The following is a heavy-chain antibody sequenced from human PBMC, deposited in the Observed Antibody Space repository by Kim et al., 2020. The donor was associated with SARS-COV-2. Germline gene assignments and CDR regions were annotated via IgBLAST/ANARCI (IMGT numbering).Heavy chain of an antibody. J-gene: IGHJ4*02. CDR3: ANGGPGSPSLFDY. Sequence: YSTAAGRGRVTSSRDNSKNTVFLQMNSLRAEDTAVYYCANGGPGSPSLFDYWGQGTLVTVSS. D-gene: IGHD3-10*01. V-gene: IGHV3-23*01.